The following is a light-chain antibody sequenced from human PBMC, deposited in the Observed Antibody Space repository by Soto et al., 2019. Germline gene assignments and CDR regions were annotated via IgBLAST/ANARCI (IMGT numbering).Light chain of an antibody. Sequence: DIELTQSPGTLSLSPGERATLSCRASHTISSSYLACYQQKPGQAPSLLMYGISRRSTGIPDMFSGSGSWTDFTLTITRLEPEDFAVYYCQQYVTSSPRTFGQGTKVDIK. J-gene: IGKJ1*01. CDR3: QQYVTSSPRT. CDR2: GIS. V-gene: IGKV3-20*01. CDR1: HTISSSY.